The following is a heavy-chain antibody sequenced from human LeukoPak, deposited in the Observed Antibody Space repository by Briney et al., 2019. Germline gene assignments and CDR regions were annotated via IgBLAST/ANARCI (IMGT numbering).Heavy chain of an antibody. CDR2: IYTSGST. J-gene: IGHJ5*02. V-gene: IGHV4-61*02. CDR1: GGSISSGSYY. CDR3: ARVIAAAGMNCFDL. D-gene: IGHD6-13*01. Sequence: SETLSLTCTVSGGSISSGSYYWSWIRQPAGKGLEWIGRIYTSGSTNYNPSLKSRVTISIDTSKTQFSLKLSSVTAADTAVYYCARVIAAAGMNCFDLWGQGTLVTVSS.